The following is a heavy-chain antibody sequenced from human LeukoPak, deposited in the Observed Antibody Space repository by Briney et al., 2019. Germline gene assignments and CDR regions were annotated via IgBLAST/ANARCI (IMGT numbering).Heavy chain of an antibody. J-gene: IGHJ3*02. V-gene: IGHV4-31*03. D-gene: IGHD2-21*02. CDR2: IYYSGST. Sequence: PSETLSLTCTVSGGSISSGGYYRSWIRQHPGKGLEWIGYIYYSGSTYYNPSLKSRVTISVDTSKNQFSLKLSSVTAADTAVYYCASAYRVVVTATGPPGAFDIWGQGTMVTVSS. CDR1: GGSISSGGYY. CDR3: ASAYRVVVTATGPPGAFDI.